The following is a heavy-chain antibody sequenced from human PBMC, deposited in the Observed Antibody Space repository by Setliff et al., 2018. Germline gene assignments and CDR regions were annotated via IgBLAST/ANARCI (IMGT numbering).Heavy chain of an antibody. CDR2: IYYSETT. Sequence: SETLSLTCTVSGGSISGYYWSWIRQSPGKGLEWIGYIYYSETTNYSPSLKSRVTMSVDTSKNQFSLKLSSVTAADTAVYYCARSQSGSYFYYWGQGTLVTVSS. CDR1: GGSISGYY. J-gene: IGHJ4*02. CDR3: ARSQSGSYFYY. V-gene: IGHV4-59*08. D-gene: IGHD1-26*01.